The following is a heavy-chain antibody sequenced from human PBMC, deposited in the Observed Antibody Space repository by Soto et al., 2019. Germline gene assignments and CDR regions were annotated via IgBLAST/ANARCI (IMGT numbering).Heavy chain of an antibody. V-gene: IGHV2-5*02. J-gene: IGHJ4*02. CDR1: GFSLTTSGVG. CDR3: AHLPRYPNSWYMVY. CDR2: IYWDDNK. D-gene: IGHD6-13*01. Sequence: QITLKESGPTLVKPTQTLTLTCTFSGFSLTTSGVGVAWIRQPPGKALEWLALIYWDDNKRYSPSLKSRLTITKNTSKIQVDLTMTTMDPVDTATYYCAHLPRYPNSWYMVYWGQGTLVSVSS.